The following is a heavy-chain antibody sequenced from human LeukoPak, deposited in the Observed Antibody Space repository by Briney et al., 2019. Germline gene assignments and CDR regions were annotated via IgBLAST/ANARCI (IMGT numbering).Heavy chain of an antibody. CDR2: ISSRSTYI. D-gene: IGHD3-22*01. CDR1: GFTFSSYG. V-gene: IGHV3-21*01. CDR3: ARGAERSGYDH. J-gene: IGHJ4*02. Sequence: GGSLRLSCAASGFTFSSYGMHWVRQAPGKGLEWVSSISSRSTYIYYADSLKGRFTISRDNAKNSLYLQMNSLRGGDTAVYYCARGAERSGYDHWGQGTLVTVAS.